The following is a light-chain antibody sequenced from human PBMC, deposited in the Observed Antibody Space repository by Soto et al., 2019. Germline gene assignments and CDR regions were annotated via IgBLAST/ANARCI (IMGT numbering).Light chain of an antibody. CDR1: SSNIGSNT. CDR3: ASWDDSLNGLV. V-gene: IGLV1-44*01. Sequence: QSVLTQPPSASGTPGQRVTISCSGSSSNIGSNTVNWYQQLPGTAPKLLIYSNNQRPSGVPDRFSGSKSGTSASLAISGLQSEDEDAYYCASWDDSLNGLVFGGGTKLTVL. J-gene: IGLJ2*01. CDR2: SNN.